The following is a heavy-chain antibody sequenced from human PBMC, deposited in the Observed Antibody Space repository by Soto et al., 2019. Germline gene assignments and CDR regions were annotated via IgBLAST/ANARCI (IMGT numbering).Heavy chain of an antibody. CDR1: GFTFSSYG. CDR2: ISYDGSNK. D-gene: IGHD3-16*02. V-gene: IGHV3-30*18. J-gene: IGHJ4*02. Sequence: GGSVRLSCAASGFTFSSYGMHWVRQAPGKGLEWVAVISYDGSNKYYADSVKGRFTISRDNSKNTLYLQMNSLRAEDTAVYYCAKARTEVIPYYFDYWGQGTLVTVSS. CDR3: AKARTEVIPYYFDY.